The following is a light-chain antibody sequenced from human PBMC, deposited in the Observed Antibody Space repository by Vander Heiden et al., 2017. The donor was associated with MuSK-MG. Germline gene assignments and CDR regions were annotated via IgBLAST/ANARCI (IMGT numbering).Light chain of an antibody. J-gene: IGKJ1*01. CDR1: QSISSY. CDR3: QQSYSYPRT. V-gene: IGKV1-39*01. Sequence: DLQMTQSPSSLAASVGDRVTITCRASQSISSYLNWYQQKPGEAPRLLISAASSLQSGVPPRFRGSGSGTEFTLTITSLQPEDFATYYCQQSYSYPRTFGQGTKVEIK. CDR2: AAS.